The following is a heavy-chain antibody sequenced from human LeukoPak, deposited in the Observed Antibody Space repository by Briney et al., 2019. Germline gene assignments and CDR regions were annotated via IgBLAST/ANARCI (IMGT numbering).Heavy chain of an antibody. CDR1: GYTFTGYH. J-gene: IGHJ4*02. CDR3: AREQGSLTRSWYTGY. Sequence: ASVKVSCKASGYTFTGYHIHWAPQAPGQVLEGMVRINPYSGDPNFAQKFQGRVTMTRDTSITTAYMDLSSLTPNDTAVYFCAREQGSLTRSWYTGYWGQGTQVTVSS. V-gene: IGHV1-2*06. D-gene: IGHD6-13*01. CDR2: INPYSGDP.